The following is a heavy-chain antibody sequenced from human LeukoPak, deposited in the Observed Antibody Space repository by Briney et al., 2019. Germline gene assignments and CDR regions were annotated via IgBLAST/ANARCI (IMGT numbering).Heavy chain of an antibody. CDR1: GGTFSSYA. V-gene: IGHV1-69*04. D-gene: IGHD1-1*01. J-gene: IGHJ4*02. CDR2: IIPILGIA. Sequence: SVKVSCKASGGTFSSYAISWVRQAPGQGLEWMGRIIPILGIANYAQKFQGRVTITADKSTSTAYMELSSLRSEDTAVYYCARAIRTGTNQGARDYWGQGTLVTVSS. CDR3: ARAIRTGTNQGARDY.